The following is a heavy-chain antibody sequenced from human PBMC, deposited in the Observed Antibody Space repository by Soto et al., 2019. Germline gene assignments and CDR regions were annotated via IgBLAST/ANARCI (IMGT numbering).Heavy chain of an antibody. CDR2: IYYSGST. Sequence: SETLSLTCTVYGGSISSGGYYWSWIRQHPGKGLEWIGYIYYSGSTYYNPSLKSRVTISVDTSKNQFSLKLSSVTAADTAVYYCASQASPYYYYGMDVWGQGTTVTVSS. V-gene: IGHV4-31*03. CDR1: GGSISSGGYY. J-gene: IGHJ6*02. CDR3: ASQASPYYYYGMDV.